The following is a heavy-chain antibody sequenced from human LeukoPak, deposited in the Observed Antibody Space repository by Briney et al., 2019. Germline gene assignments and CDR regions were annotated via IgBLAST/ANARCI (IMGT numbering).Heavy chain of an antibody. Sequence: GGSLRLSCPASGFTFNSYAMSWVRQAPGKGLEWVSAISGSGRSTYYADSVKGRFTISRDNSKNTLYLQMNSLRAEDTAVYYCARGFNYGVPFDYWGQGTLVTVSS. D-gene: IGHD4/OR15-4a*01. V-gene: IGHV3-23*01. CDR2: ISGSGRST. J-gene: IGHJ4*02. CDR3: ARGFNYGVPFDY. CDR1: GFTFNSYA.